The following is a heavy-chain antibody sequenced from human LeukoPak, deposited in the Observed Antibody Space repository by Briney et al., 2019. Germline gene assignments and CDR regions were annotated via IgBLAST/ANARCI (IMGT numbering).Heavy chain of an antibody. J-gene: IGHJ6*03. CDR3: AKSYSSSGYYYYMDV. V-gene: IGHV3-23*01. D-gene: IGHD6-6*01. Sequence: GGSLRLSCAASGFTFSSYAMNWVRQAPGKGLEWVSAISGSGGSTYYADSVKGRFTISRDNSKNTLYLQMNSLRAEDTAVYYCAKSYSSSGYYYYMDVWGKGTTVTVSS. CDR2: ISGSGGST. CDR1: GFTFSSYA.